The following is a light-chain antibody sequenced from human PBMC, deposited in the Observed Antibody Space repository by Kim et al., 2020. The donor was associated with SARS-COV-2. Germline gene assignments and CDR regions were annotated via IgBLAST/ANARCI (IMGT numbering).Light chain of an antibody. Sequence: EIVLTQSPGTLSLSSGERATLSCRASQSVNNNYLAWYQQRPGQAPRLLISGASSRATGVPDRFSGSGSGTDFTLTISRLEPEDFAVYYCQQYGSSSLTFGGGTKVDIK. V-gene: IGKV3-20*01. CDR2: GAS. CDR1: QSVNNNY. J-gene: IGKJ4*01. CDR3: QQYGSSSLT.